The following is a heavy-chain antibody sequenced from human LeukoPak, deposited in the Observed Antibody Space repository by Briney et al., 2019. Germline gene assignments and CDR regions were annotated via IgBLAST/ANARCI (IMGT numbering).Heavy chain of an antibody. CDR2: ISSSGSTI. J-gene: IGHJ6*03. V-gene: IGHV3-11*04. D-gene: IGHD6-6*01. CDR1: GFTFSDYY. CDR3: AREEHSSSLFYYYYYMDV. Sequence: GGSLRLSCAASGFTFSDYYMSWIRQAPGKGLEWVSYISSSGSTIYYADSVKGRFTISRDNAKNSLYLQMNSLRAEDTAVYYCAREEHSSSLFYYYYYMDVWGKGTTVTVSS.